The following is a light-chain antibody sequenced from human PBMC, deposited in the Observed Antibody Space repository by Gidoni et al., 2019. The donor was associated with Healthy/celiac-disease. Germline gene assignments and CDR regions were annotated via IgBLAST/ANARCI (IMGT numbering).Light chain of an antibody. CDR3: QQYHSYWT. CDR1: QSISSW. J-gene: IGKJ1*01. V-gene: IGKV1-5*03. Sequence: DIQMTQSPSTLSASVGDRVTIPCRASQSISSWLAWYQQKPGKAPKLLIYKASSLQSGVPSRFSGSGSATEFTLTISSLQPDDFATYYCQQYHSYWTFGQGTKVEIK. CDR2: KAS.